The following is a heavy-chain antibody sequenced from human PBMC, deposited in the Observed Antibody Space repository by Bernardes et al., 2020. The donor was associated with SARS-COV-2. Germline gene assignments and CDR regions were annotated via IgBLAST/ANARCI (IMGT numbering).Heavy chain of an antibody. J-gene: IGHJ4*02. CDR1: GFNFTLYA. D-gene: IGHD2-21*02. V-gene: IGHV3-23*01. Sequence: GGSLRLSCAASGFNFTLYAVSWVRQAPGKGLEWLSSISCSGATTYYADSVKGRFTTSRDNSRNTVSLQMNRLRAEDTAVYYCAKSLPCNGDCYSDYWGQGTLVTVSS. CDR2: ISCSGATT. CDR3: AKSLPCNGDCYSDY.